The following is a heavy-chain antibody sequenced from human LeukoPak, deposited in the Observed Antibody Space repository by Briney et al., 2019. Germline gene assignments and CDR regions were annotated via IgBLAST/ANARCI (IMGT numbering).Heavy chain of an antibody. CDR1: GFTFSSYW. Sequence: GGSLRLSCAASGFTFSSYWMSWVRQAPGKGLEWVATIQQDGSQKYYVDSVKGRFTISRDNAKNSLYLQMNSLRAEDTAVYYCATGGGSGRYGFPFDCWGQGTLVTVSS. D-gene: IGHD6-19*01. CDR2: IQQDGSQK. J-gene: IGHJ4*02. V-gene: IGHV3-7*01. CDR3: ATGGGSGRYGFPFDC.